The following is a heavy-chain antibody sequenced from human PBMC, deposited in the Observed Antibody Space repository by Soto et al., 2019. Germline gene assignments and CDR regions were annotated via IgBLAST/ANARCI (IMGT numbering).Heavy chain of an antibody. CDR2: IRSKANNYAT. CDR3: SRQDSPNYYDSRGYSEPY. D-gene: IGHD3-22*01. J-gene: IGHJ4*02. Sequence: PGGSLRLSCAASGFTFSNAWMNWVRQAPGKGLEWVGRIRSKANNYATAYAASVKGRFTISRDDSKNTAYLQMNSLKTEDTAVYFCSRQDSPNYYDSRGYSEPYWGQGTLVTVSS. V-gene: IGHV3-73*01. CDR1: GFTFSNAW.